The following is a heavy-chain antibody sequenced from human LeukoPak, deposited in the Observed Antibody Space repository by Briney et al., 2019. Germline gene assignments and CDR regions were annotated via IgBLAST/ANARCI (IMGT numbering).Heavy chain of an antibody. CDR1: GGSISSYY. CDR2: IYYSGNT. J-gene: IGHJ2*01. D-gene: IGHD3-16*01. Sequence: SETLSLTCTDSGGSISSYYWSWIRQPPGKGLEWIGYIYYSGNTNYNPSLKSRVTISVDTSKNQFSLKLSSVTAADTAVYYCARLTHLGWYFDLWGRGTLVTVSS. V-gene: IGHV4-59*08. CDR3: ARLTHLGWYFDL.